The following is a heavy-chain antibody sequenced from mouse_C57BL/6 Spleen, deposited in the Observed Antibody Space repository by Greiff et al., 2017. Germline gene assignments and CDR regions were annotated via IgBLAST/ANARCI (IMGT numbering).Heavy chain of an antibody. J-gene: IGHJ4*01. CDR2: ISNGGGST. Sequence: EVQLVESGGGLVQPGGSLKLSCAASGFTFSDYYMYWVRQTPEKRLEWVAYISNGGGSTYYPDTVKGRFTISRDNAKNTLYLQMRRLKSEHTAMYYCASAYARDYWGQGTSVTVSS. CDR1: GFTFSDYY. V-gene: IGHV5-12*01. CDR3: ASAYARDY.